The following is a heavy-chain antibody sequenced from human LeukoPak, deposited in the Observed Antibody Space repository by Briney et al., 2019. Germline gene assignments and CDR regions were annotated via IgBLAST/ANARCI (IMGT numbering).Heavy chain of an antibody. Sequence: SETLSLTCTVSHGSISSYSWSWIRQTPEKGLEWLGYMYNSGSTNYNPSLKSRVTISVDTAKNQFSLKLRSVTAADTAVYYCASGGVMVRESGTNPYYFDYWGQGTLVTVSS. J-gene: IGHJ4*02. CDR3: ASGGVMVRESGTNPYYFDY. CDR2: MYNSGST. D-gene: IGHD3-10*01. V-gene: IGHV4-59*01. CDR1: HGSISSYS.